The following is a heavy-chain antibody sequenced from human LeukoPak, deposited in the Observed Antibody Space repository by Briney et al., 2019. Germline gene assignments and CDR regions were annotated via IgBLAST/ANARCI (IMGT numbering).Heavy chain of an antibody. CDR3: ARRRYGYSGSYFRNLPFDY. D-gene: IGHD1-26*01. Sequence: SETLSLTCAVSGVSISSNNWWNWVRQPPGKGLEWIGEIYHSGSSNYNPSLKSRVTISVDTSKNQFSLKLSSVTAADTAVYYCARRRYGYSGSYFRNLPFDYWGQGTLVTVSS. V-gene: IGHV4-4*02. CDR1: GVSISSNNW. CDR2: IYHSGSS. J-gene: IGHJ4*02.